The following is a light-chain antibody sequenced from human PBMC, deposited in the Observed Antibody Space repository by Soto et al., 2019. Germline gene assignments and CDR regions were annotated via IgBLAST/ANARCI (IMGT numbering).Light chain of an antibody. CDR3: LLSYSVTGV. CDR2: DTS. CDR1: TGAVTSGHY. V-gene: IGLV7-46*01. Sequence: QAVVTQEPSLTVSPGGTVTLTCGSSTGAVTSGHYPYWFQQKPGQAPRTLIYDTSNKHSWTPARFSGSLLGGKAALTLSGAQPEDEVEYYCLLSYSVTGVFGTGTKVTVL. J-gene: IGLJ1*01.